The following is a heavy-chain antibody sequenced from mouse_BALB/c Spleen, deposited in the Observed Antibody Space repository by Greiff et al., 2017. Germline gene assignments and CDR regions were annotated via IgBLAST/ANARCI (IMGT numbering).Heavy chain of an antibody. V-gene: IGHV14-3*02. CDR3: APYGNYRFAY. CDR2: IDPANGNT. CDR1: GFNIKDTY. Sequence: EVQLKESGAELVKPGASVKLSCTASGFNIKDTYMHWVKQRPEQGLEWIGRIDPANGNTKYDPKFQGKATITADTSSNTAYLQLSSLTSEDTAVYYCAPYGNYRFAYWGQGTLVTVSA. J-gene: IGHJ3*01. D-gene: IGHD2-1*01.